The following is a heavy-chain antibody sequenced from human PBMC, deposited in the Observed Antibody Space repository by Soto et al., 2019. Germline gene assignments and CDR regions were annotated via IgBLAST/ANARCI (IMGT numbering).Heavy chain of an antibody. CDR2: ISSSSSTI. CDR3: AREAVVPAPPRYYYYMDV. D-gene: IGHD2-2*01. J-gene: IGHJ6*03. CDR1: GFTFSSYS. V-gene: IGHV3-48*01. Sequence: GGSLRLSCAASGFTFSSYSMNWVRQAPGKGLEWVSYISSSSSTIYYADSVKGRFTISRDNAKNSLYLQMNSLRAEDTAVYYCAREAVVPAPPRYYYYMDVWGKGTTVTVSS.